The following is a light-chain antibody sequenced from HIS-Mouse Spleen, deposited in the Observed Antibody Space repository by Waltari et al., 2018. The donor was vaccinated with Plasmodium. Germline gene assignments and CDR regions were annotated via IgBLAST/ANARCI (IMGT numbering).Light chain of an antibody. Sequence: DIVMTQSPLSLPVTPGEPASISCRSSQSLLHSNGYNYLDWYLQKPGQSPQLLSYLGSNRASGVPDRFSGSGSGTDFTLKISRVEAEYVGVYYCMQALQTPLTFGGGTKVEIK. V-gene: IGKV2-28*01. CDR3: MQALQTPLT. J-gene: IGKJ4*01. CDR2: LGS. CDR1: QSLLHSNGYNY.